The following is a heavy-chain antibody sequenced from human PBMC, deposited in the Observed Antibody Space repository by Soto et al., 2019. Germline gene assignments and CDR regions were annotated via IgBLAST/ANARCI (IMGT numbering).Heavy chain of an antibody. CDR2: IDPSDSYT. V-gene: IGHV5-10-1*01. CDR1: GYSFTSYW. J-gene: IGHJ6*02. D-gene: IGHD6-6*01. Sequence: PGESLKISCKGSGYSFTSYWISWVRQMPGKGLGWMGRIDPSDSYTNYSPSFQGHVTISADKSISTAYLQWSSLKASDTAMYYCAIYEYSSSSYYYYYGMDVWGQGTTVTVSS. CDR3: AIYEYSSSSYYYYYGMDV.